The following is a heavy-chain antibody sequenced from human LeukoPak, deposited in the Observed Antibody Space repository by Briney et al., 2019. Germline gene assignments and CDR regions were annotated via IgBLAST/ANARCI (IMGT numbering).Heavy chain of an antibody. J-gene: IGHJ4*02. CDR2: IQYSGST. CDR1: DGSISNY. V-gene: IGHV4-59*08. CDR3: ARHYYSSSDYFYFDY. D-gene: IGHD3-22*01. Sequence: SETLSLTCSVSDGSISNYWTWIRQPPGKGLEWIGNIQYSGSTNYNPSLKSRLTISVDTSKNQFSLRLSSVTAADTAVYYCARHYYSSSDYFYFDYWGPGTLVTVSS.